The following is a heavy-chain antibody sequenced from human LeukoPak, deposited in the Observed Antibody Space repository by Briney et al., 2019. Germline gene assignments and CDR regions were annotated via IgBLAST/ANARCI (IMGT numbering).Heavy chain of an antibody. D-gene: IGHD1-1*01. CDR2: LSENERVA. CDR1: GSIFSGYD. J-gene: IGHJ4*02. Sequence: GGSLRLSCEASGSIFSGYDMSWFRQAPGKGLEYVSSLSENERVAFFANSVKGRFTISRDDSKSTLYLQVGSLTTEDTAVYYCARLSGNPTRPTAPDYWGQGTLVTVSS. V-gene: IGHV3-64*01. CDR3: ARLSGNPTRPTAPDY.